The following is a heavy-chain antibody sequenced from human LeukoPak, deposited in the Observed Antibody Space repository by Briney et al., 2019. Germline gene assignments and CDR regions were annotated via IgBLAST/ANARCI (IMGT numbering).Heavy chain of an antibody. Sequence: GSLTLSCAASGFTFTSYCMSWVRQPPGKGLDWVAHIRQDGSEKYYVDYVKGRFTVSRDNAKNSLYLQMNSLRAEDTAVYYCARARSGRGYDYWGQGTLVTVPS. CDR2: IRQDGSEK. D-gene: IGHD3-10*01. CDR1: GFTFTSYC. J-gene: IGHJ4*02. CDR3: ARARSGRGYDY. V-gene: IGHV3-7*01.